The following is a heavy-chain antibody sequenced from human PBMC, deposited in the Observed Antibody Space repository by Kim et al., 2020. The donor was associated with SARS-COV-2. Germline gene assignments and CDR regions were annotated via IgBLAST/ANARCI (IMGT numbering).Heavy chain of an antibody. Sequence: GESLKISCRGSGYSFTTYWIDWVRQMPGKGLEWMGRIDPSDSYTNYSPSFQGHVTISADKSISTAYLQWSSLKASDTAMYYCARRREYGSGTTYYYYGMDVWGQGTTVTVSS. J-gene: IGHJ6*02. V-gene: IGHV5-10-1*01. D-gene: IGHD3-10*01. CDR3: ARRREYGSGTTYYYYGMDV. CDR2: IDPSDSYT. CDR1: GYSFTTYW.